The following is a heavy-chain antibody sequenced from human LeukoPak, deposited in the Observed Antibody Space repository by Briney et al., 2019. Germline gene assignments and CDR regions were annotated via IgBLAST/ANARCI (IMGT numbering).Heavy chain of an antibody. V-gene: IGHV1-24*01. J-gene: IGHJ4*02. D-gene: IGHD2/OR15-2a*01. CDR3: ASQISLNTFDY. CDR1: VYTLTELS. CDR2: FDPEDGET. Sequence: ASVKVSCKVSVYTLTELSMHWVRQAPGKGLEWMGGFDPEDGETIHAQKFQGRVTMTEDTSTDTAYMELSSLGSEDTAVYYCASQISLNTFDYWGQGTLVTVSS.